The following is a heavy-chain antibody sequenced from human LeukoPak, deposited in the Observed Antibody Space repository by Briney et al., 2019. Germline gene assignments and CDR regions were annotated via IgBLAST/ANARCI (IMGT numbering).Heavy chain of an antibody. D-gene: IGHD3-10*01. Sequence: GRSLRLSCAASGXTFSAYGMHWVRQAPGKGQVWVAAISYDGSKKYYAESEEGRFIISRDNSKDTLFLRLSSLRPGDTAMYYCAKGRRGASDVHYFDSWGQGALVTVSS. J-gene: IGHJ4*02. V-gene: IGHV3-30*18. CDR1: GXTFSAYG. CDR2: ISYDGSKK. CDR3: AKGRRGASDVHYFDS.